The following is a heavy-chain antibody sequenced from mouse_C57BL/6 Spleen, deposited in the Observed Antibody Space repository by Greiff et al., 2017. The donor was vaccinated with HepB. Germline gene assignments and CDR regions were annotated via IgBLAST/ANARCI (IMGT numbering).Heavy chain of an antibody. V-gene: IGHV1-82*01. CDR2: IYPGDGDT. Sequence: QVQLQQSGPELVKPGASVKISCKASGYAFSSSWMNWVKQSPVKGLEWIGRIYPGDGDTNYNGKFKGKATLTADKSSSTAYMQLSSQQSEDYAVYFCAKYYGSPPGLAYWGQGTLVTVSA. CDR1: GYAFSSSW. CDR3: AKYYGSPPGLAY. J-gene: IGHJ3*01. D-gene: IGHD1-1*01.